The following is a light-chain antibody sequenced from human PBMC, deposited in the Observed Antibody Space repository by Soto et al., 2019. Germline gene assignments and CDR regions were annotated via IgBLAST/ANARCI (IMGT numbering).Light chain of an antibody. Sequence: QSVLTQPPSVSGAPGQRVTVSCTGSRSNIGAGFDVNWYQQLPGTAPELLIYGNNNRPAGVPDRFSGSKSGTSASLSISGLQAEDEAEYYCQSDDSSLRVFGTGTKLTVL. CDR3: QSDDSSLRV. V-gene: IGLV1-40*01. CDR2: GNN. J-gene: IGLJ1*01. CDR1: RSNIGAGFD.